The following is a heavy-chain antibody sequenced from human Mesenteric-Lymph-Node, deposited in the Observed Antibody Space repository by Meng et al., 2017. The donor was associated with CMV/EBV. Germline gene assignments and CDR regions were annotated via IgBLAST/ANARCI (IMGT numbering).Heavy chain of an antibody. D-gene: IGHD6-13*01. Sequence: VSVKVSCKASGYTFTGYYMHWVRQAPGQGLEWMGWINPNSGGTNYAQKFQGRVTMTRDTSISTAYMELSRLRSDDTAVYYCARGSIAAAGRGRLGYWGQGTLVTVSS. V-gene: IGHV1-2*02. CDR3: ARGSIAAAGRGRLGY. CDR1: GYTFTGYY. J-gene: IGHJ4*02. CDR2: INPNSGGT.